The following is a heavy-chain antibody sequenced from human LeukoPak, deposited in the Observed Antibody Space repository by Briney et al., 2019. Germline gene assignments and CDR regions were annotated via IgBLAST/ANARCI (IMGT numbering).Heavy chain of an antibody. Sequence: GGSLRLSCAASGFTFSSYAMSWVRQAPGKGLEWVSAISGSGGSTYYADSVKGRFTISRDNAKNSLYLQMNSLRAEDTAVYYCARDSSSGLFDYWGQGTLVTVSS. CDR1: GFTFSSYA. D-gene: IGHD6-19*01. J-gene: IGHJ4*02. CDR3: ARDSSSGLFDY. V-gene: IGHV3-23*01. CDR2: ISGSGGST.